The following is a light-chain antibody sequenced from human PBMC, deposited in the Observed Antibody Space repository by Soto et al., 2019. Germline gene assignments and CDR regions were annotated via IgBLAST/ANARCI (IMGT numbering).Light chain of an antibody. CDR2: GNS. Sequence: QSVLTQPPSVAGAPGQRVTISCTGSSSNIGAGYDVHWYQQLPGTAPKLLIYGNSSRPSGVPDRFSGSKSGTSASLAITGLQAEDDADYYCQSYDSSLSGYVVFGGGTQLTVL. CDR1: SSNIGAGYD. J-gene: IGLJ2*01. CDR3: QSYDSSLSGYVV. V-gene: IGLV1-40*01.